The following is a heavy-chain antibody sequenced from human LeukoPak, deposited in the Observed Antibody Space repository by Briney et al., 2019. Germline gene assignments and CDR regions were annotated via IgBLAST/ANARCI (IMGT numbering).Heavy chain of an antibody. CDR3: ARELAGYCSSTSCSLFDP. CDR2: MNPNSGNT. Sequence: SVKVSCKASGYTFTSYDIDWVRQATGQGLEWIGWMNPNSGNTGYAQKFQGRVTITRNTSISTAYMELSSLRSEDTAVSYCARELAGYCSSTSCSLFDPWGQGTLVTVSS. CDR1: GYTFTSYD. V-gene: IGHV1-8*03. D-gene: IGHD2-2*01. J-gene: IGHJ5*02.